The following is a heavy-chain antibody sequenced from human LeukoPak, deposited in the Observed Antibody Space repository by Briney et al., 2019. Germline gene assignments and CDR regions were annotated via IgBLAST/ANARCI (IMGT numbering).Heavy chain of an antibody. Sequence: GGSLRLCCAASGFTFSSYGMHWVRQAAGKGLEWVAVISYDGSNKYYADAVKGRFTISRDTSKNTLYLQMNSLRAEDTAVYYCAKDEFRFLEWLLSRMDVWGQGTTVTVSS. V-gene: IGHV3-30*18. J-gene: IGHJ6*02. CDR3: AKDEFRFLEWLLSRMDV. CDR2: ISYDGSNK. CDR1: GFTFSSYG. D-gene: IGHD3-3*01.